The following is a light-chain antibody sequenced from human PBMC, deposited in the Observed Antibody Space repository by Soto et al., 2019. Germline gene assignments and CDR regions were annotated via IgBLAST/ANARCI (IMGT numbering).Light chain of an antibody. V-gene: IGLV2-14*01. CDR3: SSYTSRSTRV. Sequence: QSALTQPASVSGSPGQSITISCTGTSSDVGGYNYVSWYQQHPGKPPQLMIYDDSNRSSGVSNRFSGSTSANTASLTISVLPAEDDADYYCSSYTSRSTRVFGGGTKLTVL. J-gene: IGLJ3*02. CDR1: SSDVGGYNY. CDR2: DDS.